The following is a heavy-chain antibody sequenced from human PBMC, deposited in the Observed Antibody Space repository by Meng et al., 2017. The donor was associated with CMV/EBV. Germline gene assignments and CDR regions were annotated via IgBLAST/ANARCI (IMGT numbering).Heavy chain of an antibody. J-gene: IGHJ6*02. V-gene: IGHV1-18*01. Sequence: ASVKVSCKASGYTFTSYGISWVRQAPGQGLEWMGWISAYNGNTNYAQKLQGRVTMTTDTSTSTAYMELRSLRSDDTAVYYCARDPFIVVVPEVYGMDVWGQGTTVTVS. CDR1: GYTFTSYG. CDR2: ISAYNGNT. CDR3: ARDPFIVVVPEVYGMDV. D-gene: IGHD2-2*01.